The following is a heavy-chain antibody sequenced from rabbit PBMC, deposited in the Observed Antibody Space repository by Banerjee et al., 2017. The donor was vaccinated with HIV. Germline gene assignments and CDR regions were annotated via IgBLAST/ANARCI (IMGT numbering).Heavy chain of an antibody. CDR2: IDPVFGRT. D-gene: IGHD3-1*01. CDR3: VRDTWHFKL. V-gene: IGHV1S7*01. Sequence: QSLEESGGDLVKPGASLTLSCKASRFDFNSGGVSWVRQAPGKGLEWIGYIDPVFGRTYYATWVNGRFTISSHNAQNTLYLQLNSLTAADTATYFCVRDTWHFKLWGPGTLVTVS. CDR1: RFDFNSGG. J-gene: IGHJ4*01.